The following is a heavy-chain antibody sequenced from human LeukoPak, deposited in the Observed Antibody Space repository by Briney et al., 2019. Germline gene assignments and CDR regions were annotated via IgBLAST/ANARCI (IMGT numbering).Heavy chain of an antibody. J-gene: IGHJ1*01. D-gene: IGHD6-13*01. CDR2: IIPIFGTA. Sequence: ASVKVSCKASGGTFSSYAISWVRQAPGQGLEWMGGIIPIFGTANYAQKFQGRVTITADESTSTAYMELSSLRSEDTAVYYSARDGAAAGGSFQHWGQGTLVTVSS. V-gene: IGHV1-69*01. CDR3: ARDGAAAGGSFQH. CDR1: GGTFSSYA.